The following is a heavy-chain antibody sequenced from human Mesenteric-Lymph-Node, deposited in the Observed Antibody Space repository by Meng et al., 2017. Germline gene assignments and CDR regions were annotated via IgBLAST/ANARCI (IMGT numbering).Heavy chain of an antibody. D-gene: IGHD6-19*01. V-gene: IGHV3-30*04. J-gene: IGHJ6*02. CDR3: ARDLDLGRYSSGWYDYYYYGMDV. CDR1: GFTFSSYA. Sequence: GESLKISCAASGFTFSSYAMHWVRQAPGKGLEWVAVISYDGSNKYYADSVRGRFTISRDNSKNTLYLQMNSLRAEDTAVYYCARDLDLGRYSSGWYDYYYYGMDVWGQGTAVTVSS. CDR2: ISYDGSNK.